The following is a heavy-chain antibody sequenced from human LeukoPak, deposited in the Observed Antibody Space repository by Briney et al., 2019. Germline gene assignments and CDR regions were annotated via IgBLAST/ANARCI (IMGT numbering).Heavy chain of an antibody. CDR3: AKDGGSYRSGWYWFDP. V-gene: IGHV3-30*02. J-gene: IGHJ5*02. D-gene: IGHD6-19*01. CDR2: IRYDGSNK. Sequence: GGSLRLSCAASGFTFSSYGMHWVRQAPGKGLEWVAFIRYDGSNKYYTDSVKGRFTISRDNSKNTLYLQMNSLRAEDTAVYYCAKDGGSYRSGWYWFDPWGQGTLVTVSS. CDR1: GFTFSSYG.